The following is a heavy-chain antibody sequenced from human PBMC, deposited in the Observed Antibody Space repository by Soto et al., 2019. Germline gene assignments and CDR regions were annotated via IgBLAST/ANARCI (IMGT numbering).Heavy chain of an antibody. V-gene: IGHV3-30*18. CDR2: VSYDGSNK. Sequence: QVQLVESGGGVVQPGRSLRLSCAASGFTFSSYGMHWVRQAPGKRLEWVAAVSYDGSNKYYADSVKGRFTISRDNSETTLYLQVNRLRAEDTAVYYCAKGGFDPWGQGTLVTVSS. CDR3: AKGGFDP. J-gene: IGHJ5*02. CDR1: GFTFSSYG.